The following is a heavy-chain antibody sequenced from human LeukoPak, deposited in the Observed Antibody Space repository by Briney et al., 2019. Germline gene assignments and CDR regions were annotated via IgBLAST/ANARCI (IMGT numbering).Heavy chain of an antibody. D-gene: IGHD2-15*01. CDR1: GFTFSSYA. J-gene: IGHJ4*02. CDR2: ISGSGGST. Sequence: PGGSLRLSCAASGFTFSSYAMSWVRQAPGKGLEWASAISGSGGSTYYADSVKGRFTISRDNSKNTLYLQMNSLRAEDTAVYYCAKVGYCSGGSCYDFDYWGQGTLVTVSS. V-gene: IGHV3-23*01. CDR3: AKVGYCSGGSCYDFDY.